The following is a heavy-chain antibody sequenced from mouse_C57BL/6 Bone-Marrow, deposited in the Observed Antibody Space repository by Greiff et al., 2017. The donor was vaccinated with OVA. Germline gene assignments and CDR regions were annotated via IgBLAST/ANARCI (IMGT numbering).Heavy chain of an antibody. CDR2: LSSGSSTI. J-gene: IGHJ1*03. V-gene: IGHV5-17*01. Sequence: EVMLVESGGGLVKPGGSLKLSCAASGFTFSDYGMHWVRQAPEKGLAWVAYLSSGSSTIYYADTVKGRFTISSANAKNTLFLQMTSLRSEDTAMYYCERDYDYGYWYFDVWGTGTTVTVSS. D-gene: IGHD2-4*01. CDR1: GFTFSDYG. CDR3: ERDYDYGYWYFDV.